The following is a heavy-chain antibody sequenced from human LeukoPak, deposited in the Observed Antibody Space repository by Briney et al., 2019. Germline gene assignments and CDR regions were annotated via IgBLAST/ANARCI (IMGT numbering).Heavy chain of an antibody. CDR1: GFTFSSYE. CDR2: ISSSGSTI. CDR3: ARDLNRYGSGTFDY. V-gene: IGHV3-48*03. Sequence: GGSLRLSCAVTGFTFSSYEMNWVRQAPGKGLEWVSYISSSGSTIYYAESVKGRFTISRDNAKNSLYLQMNSLRAEDTAVYYCARDLNRYGSGTFDYWGQGTLVTVSS. J-gene: IGHJ4*02. D-gene: IGHD3-10*01.